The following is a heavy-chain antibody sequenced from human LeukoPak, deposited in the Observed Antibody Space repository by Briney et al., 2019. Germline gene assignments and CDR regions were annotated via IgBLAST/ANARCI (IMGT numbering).Heavy chain of an antibody. Sequence: GGSLRLSCAASGFTFSSYAMHWVRQAPGKGLKWVAVISYDGSNKYYADSVKGRFTISRDNSKNTLYLQMNSLRAEDTAVYYCARDLDYWGQGTLVTVSS. CDR2: ISYDGSNK. CDR1: GFTFSSYA. CDR3: ARDLDY. J-gene: IGHJ4*02. V-gene: IGHV3-30*04.